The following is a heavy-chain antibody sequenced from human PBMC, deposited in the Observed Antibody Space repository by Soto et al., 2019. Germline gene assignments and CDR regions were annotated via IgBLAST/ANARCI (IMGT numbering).Heavy chain of an antibody. CDR3: ARNRLFIVGACMDY. V-gene: IGHV3-48*03. CDR1: GFTFSSYE. Sequence: EVQLVESGGGLVQPGGSLRLSCAASGFTFSSYEMNWVRQAPGKGLEWVSYISSSGSTIYYADSVKGRFTISRDNAKNSLYLQMNSLRAEDTAVYYCARNRLFIVGACMDYWGQGTLVTVSS. J-gene: IGHJ4*02. D-gene: IGHD1-26*01. CDR2: ISSSGSTI.